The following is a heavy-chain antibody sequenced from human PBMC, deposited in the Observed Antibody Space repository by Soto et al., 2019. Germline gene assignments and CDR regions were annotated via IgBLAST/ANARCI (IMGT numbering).Heavy chain of an antibody. V-gene: IGHV1-18*01. CDR3: ARALNYSDSQNWFDP. CDR2: ISAYNGNT. J-gene: IGHJ5*02. Sequence: ASVKVSCKASGYTFTSYGISWVRQAPGQGLEWMGWISAYNGNTNYAQKLQGRVTMTTDTSTSTAYMELRSLRSDDTAVYYCARALNYSDSQNWFDPWGQETLVTVAS. D-gene: IGHD4-17*01. CDR1: GYTFTSYG.